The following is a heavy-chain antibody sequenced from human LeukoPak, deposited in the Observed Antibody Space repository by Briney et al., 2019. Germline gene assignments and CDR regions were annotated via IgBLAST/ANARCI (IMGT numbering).Heavy chain of an antibody. CDR2: ISGSGGST. Sequence: GGSLRLSCAASGFTFSSYAMSWVRQAPGKGLEWVSAISGSGGSTYYADSVKGRFTISRDNSKNTLYLQMNSLRAEDTAVYYCARDGGNIAAAGTVYWGQGTLVTVSS. V-gene: IGHV3-23*01. CDR3: ARDGGNIAAAGTVY. J-gene: IGHJ4*02. D-gene: IGHD6-13*01. CDR1: GFTFSSYA.